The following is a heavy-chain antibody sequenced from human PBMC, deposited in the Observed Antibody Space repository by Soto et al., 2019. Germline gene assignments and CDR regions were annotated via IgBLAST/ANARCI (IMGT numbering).Heavy chain of an antibody. Sequence: SETLSLTFTVSGGSISSGGYSWSWIRQHPGKGLEWIGYIYYSGSTYYNPSLKSRVTISVNTSKNQFSLKLRSVTAADTAVYYCARDRGYSSNWRFYYFEYWCQGALVTVSS. J-gene: IGHJ4*02. CDR1: GGSISSGGYS. CDR3: ARDRGYSSNWRFYYFEY. CDR2: IYYSGST. D-gene: IGHD6-13*01. V-gene: IGHV4-31*03.